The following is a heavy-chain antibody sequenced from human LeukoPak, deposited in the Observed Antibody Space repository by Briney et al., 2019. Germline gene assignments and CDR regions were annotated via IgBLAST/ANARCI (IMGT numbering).Heavy chain of an antibody. CDR1: GFTSSNAW. D-gene: IGHD1-1*01. CDR3: THDNDRWPYFDF. Sequence: GGSLSLSCAVSGFTSSNAWMSWVRQAPGKGLEGVGRFKSKADGEAVEYAAHVTGRFIISRDDSTNTLFLQMNSLKTEDTAVYYGTHDNDRWPYFDFWGQGTLVTVSS. CDR2: FKSKADGEAV. J-gene: IGHJ4*02. V-gene: IGHV3-15*01.